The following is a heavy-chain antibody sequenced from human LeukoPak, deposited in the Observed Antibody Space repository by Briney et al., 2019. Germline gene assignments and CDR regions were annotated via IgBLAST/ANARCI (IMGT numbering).Heavy chain of an antibody. CDR2: INWNGGII. CDR1: GFTFDDYD. J-gene: IGHJ4*02. CDR3: VKVAKYYYGSETYYFFEH. D-gene: IGHD3-10*01. V-gene: IGHV3-20*04. Sequence: GGSLRLSCAASGFTFDDYDIDWVRQAPGKGLEWVSHINWNGGIINYADSVKGRFTISRDNARNSLDLQMNSLRVEDTGIYYCVKVAKYYYGSETYYFFEHWGQGTPVTASS.